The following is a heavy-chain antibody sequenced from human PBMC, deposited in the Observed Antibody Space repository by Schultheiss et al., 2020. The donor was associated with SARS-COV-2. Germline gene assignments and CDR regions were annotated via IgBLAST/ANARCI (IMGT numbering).Heavy chain of an antibody. J-gene: IGHJ4*02. CDR2: ISGSGGST. CDR1: GFTFSSYA. CDR3: ATGSGSGILDY. V-gene: IGHV3-23*01. D-gene: IGHD6-13*01. Sequence: GGSLRLSCAASGFTFSSYAMSWVRQAPGKGLEWVSAISGSGGSTYYADSVKGRFTISRDNSKNTLYLQMNSLKTEDTAVYYCATGSGSGILDYWGQGTLVTVSS.